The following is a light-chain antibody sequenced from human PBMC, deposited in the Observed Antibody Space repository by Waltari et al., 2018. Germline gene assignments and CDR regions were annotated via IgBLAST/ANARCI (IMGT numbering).Light chain of an antibody. CDR1: SSDVGSSNL. CDR3: CSYAGSSTWV. J-gene: IGLJ3*02. Sequence: QSALTQPASVSGSPGQSITISCTGTSSDVGSSNLVSWYQQHPGKAPKLMIYEGTNRPSGVSNRFSGSKSGNTAFLTISGLQAEDEADYYCCSYAGSSTWVFGGGTKLTVL. CDR2: EGT. V-gene: IGLV2-23*01.